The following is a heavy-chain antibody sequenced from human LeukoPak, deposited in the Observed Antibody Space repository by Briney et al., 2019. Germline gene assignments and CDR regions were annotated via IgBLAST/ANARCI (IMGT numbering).Heavy chain of an antibody. V-gene: IGHV3-74*01. J-gene: IGHJ4*02. Sequence: RLGGSLRLSCAVSGFTFSNDWMHWVRRVPGKGLVWVSRITGDGSSTTYADSVKGRFTISRDNSKNTLYLQMNSLRAEDTAVYYCARHRGYCSSTSCYPYYFDYWGQGTLVTVSS. D-gene: IGHD2-2*01. CDR1: GFTFSNDW. CDR3: ARHRGYCSSTSCYPYYFDY. CDR2: ITGDGSST.